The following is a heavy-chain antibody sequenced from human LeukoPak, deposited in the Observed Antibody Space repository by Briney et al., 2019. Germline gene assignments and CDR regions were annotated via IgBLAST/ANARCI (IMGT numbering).Heavy chain of an antibody. CDR2: INHSGST. CDR1: GGSITSSSYY. CDR3: ARYPTYSSGWYAVY. Sequence: KTSETLSLTCSVSGGSITSSSYYWSWIRQPPGKGLEWIGEINHSGSTNYNPSLKSRVTISVDTSKNQFSLKLSSVTAADTAVYYCARYPTYSSGWYAVYWGQGTLVTVSS. D-gene: IGHD6-19*01. V-gene: IGHV4-39*07. J-gene: IGHJ4*02.